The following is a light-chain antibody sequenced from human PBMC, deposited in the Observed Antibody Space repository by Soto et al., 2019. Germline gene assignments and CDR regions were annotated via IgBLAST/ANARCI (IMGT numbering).Light chain of an antibody. J-gene: IGKJ1*01. Sequence: DIQMTQSPSSLSTSVGDRVTITCRASQGISNYLAWYQQKPGKVPKLLIYAASTLQSGVPSRFSGSGSGTEFTLTISSRQPEDVATYSCQKYNSAPWTFGQGTKVEIK. V-gene: IGKV1-27*01. CDR1: QGISNY. CDR2: AAS. CDR3: QKYNSAPWT.